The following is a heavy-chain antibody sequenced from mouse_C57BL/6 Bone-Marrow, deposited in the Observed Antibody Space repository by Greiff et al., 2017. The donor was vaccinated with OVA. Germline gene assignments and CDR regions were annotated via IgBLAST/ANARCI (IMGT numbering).Heavy chain of an antibody. J-gene: IGHJ2*01. Sequence: VQVVESGAELARPGASVKLSCKASGYTFTSYGISWVKQRTGQGLEWIGEIYPRSGNTYYNEKFKGKATLTADKSSSTAYMELRSLTSEDSAVYFCAREDSYLDYWGQGTTLTVSS. CDR3: AREDSYLDY. CDR1: GYTFTSYG. V-gene: IGHV1-81*01. CDR2: IYPRSGNT.